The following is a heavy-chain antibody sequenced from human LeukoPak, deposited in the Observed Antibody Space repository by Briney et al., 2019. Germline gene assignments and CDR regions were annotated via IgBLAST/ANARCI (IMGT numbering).Heavy chain of an antibody. V-gene: IGHV3-30*02. Sequence: GGSLRLSCAASGFTFTRHGIHWVRQAPGKGLEWVAFLRSDGNGKNYATSVKGRFTISSDNSQNMVVLQMNSLRPEDTAVYYCAKDVPNLALGYWGQGTLVTVS. CDR2: LRSDGNGK. CDR3: AKDVPNLALGY. CDR1: GFTFTRHG. J-gene: IGHJ4*01. D-gene: IGHD4/OR15-4a*01.